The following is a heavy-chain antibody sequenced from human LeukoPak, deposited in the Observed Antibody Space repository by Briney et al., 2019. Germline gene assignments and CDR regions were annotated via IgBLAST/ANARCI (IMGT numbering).Heavy chain of an antibody. CDR3: ARDSGSSGWDPTSFLDY. J-gene: IGHJ4*02. D-gene: IGHD6-19*01. CDR2: INPNSGGA. CDR1: GYTFTGYH. V-gene: IGHV1-2*02. Sequence: VSVKVSCKASGYTFTGYHIHWVRQAPGEGLEWMGWINPNSGGANSAQKYLGRVSMTRDTSISTVYMDLTSLRSDDTAVCYCARDSGSSGWDPTSFLDYWGRGTLVTVSS.